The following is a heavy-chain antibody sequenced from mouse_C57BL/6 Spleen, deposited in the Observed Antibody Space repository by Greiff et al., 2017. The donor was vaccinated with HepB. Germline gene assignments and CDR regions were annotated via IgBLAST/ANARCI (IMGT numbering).Heavy chain of an antibody. CDR3: VRQGLGHWYFDV. CDR2: IRSKSNNYAT. J-gene: IGHJ1*03. Sequence: GGGLVQPKGSLKLSCAASGFSFNTYAMNWVRQAPGKGLEWVARIRSKSNNYATYYADSVKDRFTISRDDSESMLYLQMNNLKTEDTAMYYCVRQGLGHWYFDVWGTGTTVTVSS. D-gene: IGHD4-1*01. CDR1: GFSFNTYA. V-gene: IGHV10-1*01.